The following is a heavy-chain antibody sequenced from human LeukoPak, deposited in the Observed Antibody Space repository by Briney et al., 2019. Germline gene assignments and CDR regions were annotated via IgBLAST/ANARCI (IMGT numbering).Heavy chain of an antibody. D-gene: IGHD2-2*01. Sequence: SVKVSCKASGGTFSSYAISWVRQAPGQGFEWMGGIIPIFGTANYAQKFQGRVTITTDESTSTAYMELSSLRSEDTAVYYCARQGPAAFGWFDPWGQGTLVTVSS. V-gene: IGHV1-69*05. CDR1: GGTFSSYA. CDR2: IIPIFGTA. CDR3: ARQGPAAFGWFDP. J-gene: IGHJ5*02.